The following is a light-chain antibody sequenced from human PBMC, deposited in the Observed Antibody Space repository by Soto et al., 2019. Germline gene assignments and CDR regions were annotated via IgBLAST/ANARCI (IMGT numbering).Light chain of an antibody. CDR1: HSVSGS. CDR3: PQYNNWPRYT. CDR2: SAS. V-gene: IGKV3-15*01. Sequence: EIELTQSPGPLSVSPGERATRSFRATHSVSGSLAWYQQKPGRPPRLLIHSASTRATGITARCSGSGSGTDFTRTSCSLQSEDFAVYYYPQYNNWPRYTFGQGTRLEIK. J-gene: IGKJ2*01.